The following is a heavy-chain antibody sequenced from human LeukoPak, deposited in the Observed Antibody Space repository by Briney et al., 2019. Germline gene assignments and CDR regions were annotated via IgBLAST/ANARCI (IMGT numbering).Heavy chain of an antibody. J-gene: IGHJ5*02. CDR3: ARDQAVTTQNWFDP. D-gene: IGHD4-17*01. Sequence: QSLSLTCTVSGGSISSGGYYWSWIRQHPGKGLEWIGYIYYSGGTSYNPSLKSRVTISVDTSKIQFSLKLSSVTAADTAVYYCARDQAVTTQNWFDPWGQGTLV. CDR1: GGSISSGGYY. CDR2: IYYSGGT. V-gene: IGHV4-31*03.